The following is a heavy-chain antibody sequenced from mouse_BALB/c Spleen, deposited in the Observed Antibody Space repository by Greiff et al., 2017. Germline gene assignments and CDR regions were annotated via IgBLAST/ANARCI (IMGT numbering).Heavy chain of an antibody. CDR3: ARELSLCCAMDY. J-gene: IGHJ4*01. V-gene: IGHV1S137*01. CDR1: GYTFTDYA. Sequence: VQLQQSGAELVRPGVSVKISCKGSGYTFTDYAMHWVKQSHAKSLEWIGVISTYYGDASYNQKFKGKATMTVDKSSSTAYMELARLTSEDSAIYYCARELSLCCAMDYWGQGTSVTVSS. D-gene: IGHD1-1*02. CDR2: ISTYYGDA.